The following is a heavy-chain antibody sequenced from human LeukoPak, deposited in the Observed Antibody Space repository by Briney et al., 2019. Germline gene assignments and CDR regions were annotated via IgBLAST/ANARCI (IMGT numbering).Heavy chain of an antibody. CDR1: GFTFSSYS. CDR3: ARELGYCSSTSCYYYFDY. CDR2: ISSSSSYI. J-gene: IGHJ4*02. D-gene: IGHD2-2*01. Sequence: PEGSLRLSCAASGFTFSSYSMNWVRQAPGKGLEWVSSISSSSSYIYYADSVKGRFTISRDNAKNSLYLQMNSLRAEDTAVYYCARELGYCSSTSCYYYFDYWGQGTLVTVSS. V-gene: IGHV3-21*01.